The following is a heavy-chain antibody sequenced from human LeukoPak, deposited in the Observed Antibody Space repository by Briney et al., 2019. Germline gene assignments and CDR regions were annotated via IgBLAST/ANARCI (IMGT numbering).Heavy chain of an antibody. J-gene: IGHJ4*02. D-gene: IGHD3-10*01. CDR2: IYYSGST. CDR3: ASGLYGSGSYYIDY. CDR1: GGSISSSSYY. Sequence: SETLSLTCTVSGGSISSSSYYWGWLRQPPGKGLEWIGSIYYSGSTYYNPSLKSRVTISVDTSKNQFSLKLSSVTAADTAVYYCASGLYGSGSYYIDYWGQGTLVTASS. V-gene: IGHV4-39*07.